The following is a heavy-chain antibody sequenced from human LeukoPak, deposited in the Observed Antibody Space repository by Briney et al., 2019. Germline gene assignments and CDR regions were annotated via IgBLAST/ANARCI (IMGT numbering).Heavy chain of an antibody. D-gene: IGHD3-10*02. J-gene: IGHJ6*04. CDR3: AELGITMIGGV. CDR1: GFTFSSYG. Sequence: PGGSLRLSCAASGFTFSSYGMHWFRQAPGKGLEGVSYISSSGSTIYYEDSVKGRFTISRDDAKNSLYLQMNSLRAEDTAVYYCAELGITMIGGVWGKGTTVTISS. V-gene: IGHV3-48*04. CDR2: ISSSGSTI.